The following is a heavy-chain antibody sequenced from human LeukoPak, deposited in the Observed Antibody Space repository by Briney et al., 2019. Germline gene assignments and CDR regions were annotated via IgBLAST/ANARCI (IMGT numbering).Heavy chain of an antibody. J-gene: IGHJ6*02. V-gene: IGHV3-69-1*01. CDR2: ISSSSYI. CDR3: ARDRRGGYDLYYYYGMDV. D-gene: IGHD5-12*01. CDR1: GFIFGDYV. Sequence: GGSLRLSCAASGFIFGDYVMSWVRQAPGKGLEWVSSISSSSYIYYADSVKGRFTISRDNAKNSLYLQMNSLRAEDTAVYYCARDRRGGYDLYYYYGMDVWGQGTTVTVSS.